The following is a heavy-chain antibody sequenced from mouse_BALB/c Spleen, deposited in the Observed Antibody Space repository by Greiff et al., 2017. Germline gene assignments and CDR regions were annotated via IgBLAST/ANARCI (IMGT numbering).Heavy chain of an antibody. D-gene: IGHD2-4*01. CDR3: ARSVYDYGYDFDY. J-gene: IGHJ2*01. CDR2: INPGSGGT. CDR1: GYAFTNYL. Sequence: QVQLQQSGAELVRPGTSVKVSCKASGYAFTNYLIEWVKQRPGQGLEWIGVINPGSGGTNYNEKFKGKATLTADKSSSTAYMQLSSLTSDDSAVYFCARSVYDYGYDFDYWGQGTTLTVSS. V-gene: IGHV1-54*01.